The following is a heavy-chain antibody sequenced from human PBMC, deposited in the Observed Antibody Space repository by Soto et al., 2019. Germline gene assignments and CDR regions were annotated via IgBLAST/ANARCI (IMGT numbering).Heavy chain of an antibody. Sequence: QVQLQESGPGLVKPSETLSLTCTVSDGSVSSGSYYWTWIRQPPGKGLEWIGYIYYSGSTNYNPSLKSRVTRSVATSKNQLSLKLVAVTAADTAMYYCVGITKVRGQGYYFDYWGQGTLVTVSS. V-gene: IGHV4-61*01. CDR1: DGSVSSGSYY. CDR2: IYYSGST. CDR3: VGITKVRGQGYYFDY. J-gene: IGHJ4*02. D-gene: IGHD3-10*01.